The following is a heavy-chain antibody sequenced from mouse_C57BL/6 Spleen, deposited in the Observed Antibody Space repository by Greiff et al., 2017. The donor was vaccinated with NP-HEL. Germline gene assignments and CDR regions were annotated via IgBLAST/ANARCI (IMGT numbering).Heavy chain of an antibody. CDR2: IYPSDSET. V-gene: IGHV1-61*01. CDR3: ARGGDGGNYFDY. J-gene: IGHJ2*01. Sequence: VQLQQPGAELVRPGSSVKLSCKASGYTFTSYWMDWVKQRPGQGLAWIGNIYPSDSETHYNQKFKDKATLTVDKSSSTAYMQLSSLTSEDSAVYYCARGGDGGNYFDYWGQGTTLTVSS. CDR1: GYTFTSYW.